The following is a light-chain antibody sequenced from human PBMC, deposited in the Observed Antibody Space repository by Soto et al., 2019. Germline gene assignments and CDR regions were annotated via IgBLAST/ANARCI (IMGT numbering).Light chain of an antibody. CDR2: DVN. V-gene: IGLV2-14*03. J-gene: IGLJ3*02. CDR3: SSYAL. CDR1: SSDIGASNY. Sequence: QSALTQPASVSGSPGQSITISCTGTSSDIGASNYVSWYQQQPDKATKLIIYDVNYRPSGISSRFSGSKSANTASLTISGLQAEDEAEYFCSSYALFGGGTKLTVL.